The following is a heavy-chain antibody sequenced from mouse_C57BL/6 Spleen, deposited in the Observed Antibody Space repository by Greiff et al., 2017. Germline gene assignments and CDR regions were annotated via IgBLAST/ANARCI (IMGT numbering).Heavy chain of an antibody. CDR1: GYAFSSYW. Sequence: LQQSGASVKISCKASGYAFSSYWMNWVKQRPGKGLEWIGQIYPGDGDTNYNGKFKGKATLTADKSSSTAYMQLSSLTSEDSAVYFCARSLDYAMDYWGQGTSVTVSS. J-gene: IGHJ4*01. CDR2: IYPGDGDT. CDR3: ARSLDYAMDY. V-gene: IGHV1-80*01.